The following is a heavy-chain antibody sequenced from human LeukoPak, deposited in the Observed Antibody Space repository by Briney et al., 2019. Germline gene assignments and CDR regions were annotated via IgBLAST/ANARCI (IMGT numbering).Heavy chain of an antibody. D-gene: IGHD3-22*01. CDR3: ARDLKAYYYDSSGYTNFDY. V-gene: IGHV1-18*01. CDR1: GYTFTSYG. Sequence: GASVKVSCKASGYTFTSYGISWVRQAPGQGLEWMGWISAYNGNTNYAQKLQGRVTMTTDTSTSTAYMELRSLRSDDTAVYYCARDLKAYYYDSSGYTNFDYWGQGTLVTVSS. J-gene: IGHJ4*02. CDR2: ISAYNGNT.